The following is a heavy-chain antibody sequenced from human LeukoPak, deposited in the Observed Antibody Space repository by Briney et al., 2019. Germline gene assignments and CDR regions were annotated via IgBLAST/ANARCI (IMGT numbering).Heavy chain of an antibody. Sequence: PGGSLRLSCAPSGFTISSNNMSWVRQAPGKGLEWVSIIYIDDTTYYADSVKGRFTISRHNSKNTVYLQMSSLRTEDTAVYYCARGAGIVSWGQGTLVTVSS. J-gene: IGHJ1*01. CDR2: IYIDDTT. CDR1: GFTISSNN. D-gene: IGHD6-19*01. CDR3: ARGAGIVS. V-gene: IGHV3-53*04.